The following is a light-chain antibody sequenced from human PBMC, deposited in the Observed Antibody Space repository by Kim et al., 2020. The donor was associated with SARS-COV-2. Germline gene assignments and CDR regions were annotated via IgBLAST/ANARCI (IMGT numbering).Light chain of an antibody. J-gene: IGLJ3*02. V-gene: IGLV1-40*01. CDR1: SSNIGAGHD. Sequence: QSVLTQPPSVSGAPGQRVTISCTGSSSNIGAGHDVHWYQHLPRTAPKLLIYGNSNRPSGVPDRFSGSKSGTSASLAITGLQAEDEADYYCQSYDSALSGRVFGGGTQLTVL. CDR2: GNS. CDR3: QSYDSALSGRV.